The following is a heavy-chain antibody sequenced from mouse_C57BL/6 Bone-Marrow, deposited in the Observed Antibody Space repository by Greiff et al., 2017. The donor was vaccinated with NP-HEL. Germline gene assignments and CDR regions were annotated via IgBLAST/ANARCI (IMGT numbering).Heavy chain of an antibody. CDR2: IDPANGNT. Sequence: VHVKQSVAELVRPGASVKLSCTASGFNITNNYMHWVKQRPEQGLEWIGRIDPANGNTKYAPKFQGKATITADTSSNTAYLQLSSLTSEHTAIYCGARSPAGDYWGQGTTLTVSS. CDR3: ARSPAGDY. J-gene: IGHJ2*01. V-gene: IGHV14-3*01. CDR1: GFNITNNY.